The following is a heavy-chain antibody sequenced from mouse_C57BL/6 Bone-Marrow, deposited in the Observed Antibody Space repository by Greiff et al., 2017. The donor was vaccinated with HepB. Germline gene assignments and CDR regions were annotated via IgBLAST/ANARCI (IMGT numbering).Heavy chain of an antibody. Sequence: QVQLKQSGPELVKPGASVKISCKASGYAFSSSWMNWVKQRPGKGLEWIGRIYPGDGDTNYNGKFKGKATLTADKSSSTAYMQLSSLTSEDSAVYFCAYDGYYDAMDYWGQGTSVTVSS. D-gene: IGHD2-3*01. V-gene: IGHV1-82*01. J-gene: IGHJ4*01. CDR3: AYDGYYDAMDY. CDR1: GYAFSSSW. CDR2: IYPGDGDT.